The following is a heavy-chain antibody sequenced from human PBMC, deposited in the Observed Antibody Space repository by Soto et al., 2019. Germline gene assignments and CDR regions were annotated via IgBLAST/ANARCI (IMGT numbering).Heavy chain of an antibody. CDR2: IIPILGIA. Sequence: QVQLVQSGAEVKKPGSSVKVSCKASGGTFSSYTISWVRQAPGQGLEWVGRIIPILGIANYAQKFQGRVTITADKSTSTAYMELSSLRSEDTAVYYCARVSMDTAMVDYWGQGTLVTVSS. CDR1: GGTFSSYT. J-gene: IGHJ4*02. V-gene: IGHV1-69*02. CDR3: ARVSMDTAMVDY. D-gene: IGHD5-18*01.